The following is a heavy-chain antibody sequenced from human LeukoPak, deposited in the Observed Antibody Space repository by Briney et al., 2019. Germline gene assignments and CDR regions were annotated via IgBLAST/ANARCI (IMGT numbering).Heavy chain of an antibody. V-gene: IGHV3-30-3*01. CDR1: GFTFSSYA. J-gene: IGHJ5*02. Sequence: GRSLRLSCAASGFTFSSYAMHWVRHAPGKGLEWVAVISYDGSNKYYADSVKGRFTISRDNSKNTLYLQMNSLRAEDTAVYYCARDLHSAVVTPPWFDPWGQGTLVTVSS. CDR2: ISYDGSNK. CDR3: ARDLHSAVVTPPWFDP. D-gene: IGHD4-23*01.